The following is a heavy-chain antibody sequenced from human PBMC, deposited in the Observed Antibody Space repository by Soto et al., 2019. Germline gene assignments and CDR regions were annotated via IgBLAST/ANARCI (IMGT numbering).Heavy chain of an antibody. Sequence: GASVKVSCKASGGTFSSYAISWARQAPGQGLEWMGGIIPIFGTANYAQKFQGRVTITADESTSTAYMELSSLRSEDTAVYYCARSWSDFYNWFDPWGQGTLVTVSS. CDR2: IIPIFGTA. J-gene: IGHJ5*02. V-gene: IGHV1-69*13. D-gene: IGHD6-13*01. CDR3: ARSWSDFYNWFDP. CDR1: GGTFSSYA.